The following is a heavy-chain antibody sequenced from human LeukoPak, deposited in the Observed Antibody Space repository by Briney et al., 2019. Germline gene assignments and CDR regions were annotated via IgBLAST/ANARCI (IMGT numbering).Heavy chain of an antibody. J-gene: IGHJ3*02. CDR2: IYSGGSI. CDR1: GLIVSSNY. Sequence: PGGSLRLSCAASGLIVSSNYMTWVRQAPGKGLEWVSVIYSGGSIYYADSVKGRFTISRDNSRNTLYLQMNSLRGEETGVDYCARALNGFDIWGPGTLVTVSS. CDR3: ARALNGFDI. V-gene: IGHV3-53*01.